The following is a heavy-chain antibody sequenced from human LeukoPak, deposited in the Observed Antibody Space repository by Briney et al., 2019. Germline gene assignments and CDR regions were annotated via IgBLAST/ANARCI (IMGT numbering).Heavy chain of an antibody. Sequence: PSETLSLTCTVSGGSIGTSTYYWGWIRQPPGKGLEWIGSMHYSGSTNYNPSLKSRVTISGDTSKNQFSLKLSSVTAADTAVYYCARRGRVVVPAAPDAFDIWGQGTMVSVSS. D-gene: IGHD2-2*01. CDR1: GGSIGTSTYY. J-gene: IGHJ3*02. CDR3: ARRGRVVVPAAPDAFDI. CDR2: MHYSGST. V-gene: IGHV4-39*01.